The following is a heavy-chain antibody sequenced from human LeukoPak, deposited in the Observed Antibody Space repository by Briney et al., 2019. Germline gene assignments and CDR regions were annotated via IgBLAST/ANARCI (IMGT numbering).Heavy chain of an antibody. D-gene: IGHD3-22*01. J-gene: IGHJ4*02. CDR2: ISSSGSTI. CDR3: ARDTSSGYYYGYFDY. Sequence: GGSLRLSCAASGFTFSDYYMSWIRQAPGKGLEWVSYISSSGSTIYYADSVKGRFTISRDNAKNSLYLQMNSLRAEDTAVYYCARDTSSGYYYGYFDYWGQGTLVTVSS. V-gene: IGHV3-11*01. CDR1: GFTFSDYY.